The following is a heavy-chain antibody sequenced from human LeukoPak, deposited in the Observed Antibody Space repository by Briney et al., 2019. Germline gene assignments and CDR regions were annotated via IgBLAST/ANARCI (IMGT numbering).Heavy chain of an antibody. J-gene: IGHJ6*02. CDR2: INPNNGGT. V-gene: IGHV1-2*02. D-gene: IGHD3-10*01. Sequence: ASVKVSCKASGYTFADYYLHWVRQAPGQGLEWVGWINPNNGGTQYAQKFQGRVTLTRDTSISTAYMELSRLTSDDTAVYYCARKGITMVRGVMRYYGMDVWGQGTTVTVSS. CDR1: GYTFADYY. CDR3: ARKGITMVRGVMRYYGMDV.